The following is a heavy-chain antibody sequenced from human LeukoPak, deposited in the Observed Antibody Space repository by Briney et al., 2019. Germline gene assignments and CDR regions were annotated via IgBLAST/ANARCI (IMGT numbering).Heavy chain of an antibody. CDR2: IYSGGST. CDR3: ARKDLGGYFDY. CDR1: GFTVSSNY. Sequence: GGSLRLSCAASGFTVSSNYMSWVRQAPGKGLEWVSVIYSGGSTYYADSVKGRFTISRDNSKNTLYLQMNSLRAEDTAVYYCARKDLGGYFDYWGQGTLVTVSS. J-gene: IGHJ4*02. V-gene: IGHV3-53*01.